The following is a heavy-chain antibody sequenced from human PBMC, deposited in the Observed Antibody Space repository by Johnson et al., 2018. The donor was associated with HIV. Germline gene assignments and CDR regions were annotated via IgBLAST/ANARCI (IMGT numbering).Heavy chain of an antibody. CDR3: TTDPSNYDSRVGGDDAFDI. Sequence: VQLVESGGGLVKLGGSLRLSCAASGFTFSNAWMSWVRQAPGKGLEWVGRIKSKTDGGTTDYAAPVKGRFTISRDDSKNTLYLQMNSLKTEDTAVYYCTTDPSNYDSRVGGDDAFDIWGQGTMVTVSS. CDR1: GFTFSNAW. D-gene: IGHD3-22*01. J-gene: IGHJ3*02. V-gene: IGHV3-15*01. CDR2: IKSKTDGGTT.